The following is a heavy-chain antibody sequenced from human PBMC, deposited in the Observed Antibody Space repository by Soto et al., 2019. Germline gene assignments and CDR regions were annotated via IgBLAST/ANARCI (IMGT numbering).Heavy chain of an antibody. V-gene: IGHV3-48*01. D-gene: IGHD2-15*01. CDR1: GFIFSRYN. Sequence: EVQMVESGGGLAQPGGSLRLSCAASGFIFSRYNMNWVRQAPGKGLEWVSYISGSSSSIYYAASVEGRFTISRDNAKNLLFLQMDSLRAEDTAVYYCATVVEASRGGLDSWGQGTHVTVSS. J-gene: IGHJ4*02. CDR2: ISGSSSSI. CDR3: ATVVEASRGGLDS.